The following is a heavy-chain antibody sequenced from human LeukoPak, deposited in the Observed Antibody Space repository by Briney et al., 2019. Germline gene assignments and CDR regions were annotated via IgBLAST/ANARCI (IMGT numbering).Heavy chain of an antibody. CDR3: ARDKRRYCSAGSCYYYYGMDV. Sequence: SQTLSLTCTVSGGSISSGGYYWSWIRQHPGKGLEWIGYIYHSGSTYYNPSLKSRVTISVDTSKDQLSLMLSSATAADTAVYYCARDKRRYCSAGSCYYYYGMDVWGQGTTVTVSS. D-gene: IGHD2-15*01. CDR1: GGSISSGGYY. V-gene: IGHV4-31*03. CDR2: IYHSGST. J-gene: IGHJ6*02.